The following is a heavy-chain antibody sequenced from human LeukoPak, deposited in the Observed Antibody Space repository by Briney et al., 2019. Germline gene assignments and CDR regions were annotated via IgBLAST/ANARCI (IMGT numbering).Heavy chain of an antibody. Sequence: SETLSLTCTVSGGSISSSSYYWGWIRQPPGKGLEWIGSIYYSGSTYYNPSLKSRVTISVDTSKNQFSLKLSSVTAADTAVYYCVRDSQIGPYCGGDCYPYYFDYWGQGTLVTVSS. D-gene: IGHD2-21*02. V-gene: IGHV4-39*07. J-gene: IGHJ4*02. CDR3: VRDSQIGPYCGGDCYPYYFDY. CDR2: IYYSGST. CDR1: GGSISSSSYY.